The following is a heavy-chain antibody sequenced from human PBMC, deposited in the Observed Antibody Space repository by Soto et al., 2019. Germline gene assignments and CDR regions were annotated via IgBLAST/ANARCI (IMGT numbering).Heavy chain of an antibody. CDR1: GYTFTGYY. Sequence: ASVKVSCKASGYTFTGYYMHWVRQAPGQGLEWMGWINPNSGGTNYAQKFQGRVTMTRDTSISTAYMEMSRLRSDDTAVYYCARMPIFWSGYYRGGDYYYGMDVWGQGTTVTVSS. J-gene: IGHJ6*02. V-gene: IGHV1-2*02. CDR3: ARMPIFWSGYYRGGDYYYGMDV. D-gene: IGHD3-3*01. CDR2: INPNSGGT.